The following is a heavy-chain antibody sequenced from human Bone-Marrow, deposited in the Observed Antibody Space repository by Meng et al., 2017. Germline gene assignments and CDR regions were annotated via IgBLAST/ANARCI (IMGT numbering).Heavy chain of an antibody. Sequence: QVQLQESGPGLVKPSGTLSLTFAVSGGSISSSNWRSWVRQPPGKGLEWIGEIYHSGSTNYNPSLKSRVTISVDKSKNQFSLKLSSVTAADTAVYYCARSSEDGDYVSLFDYWGQGTLVTVSS. V-gene: IGHV4-4*02. D-gene: IGHD4-17*01. J-gene: IGHJ4*02. CDR2: IYHSGST. CDR1: GGSISSSNW. CDR3: ARSSEDGDYVSLFDY.